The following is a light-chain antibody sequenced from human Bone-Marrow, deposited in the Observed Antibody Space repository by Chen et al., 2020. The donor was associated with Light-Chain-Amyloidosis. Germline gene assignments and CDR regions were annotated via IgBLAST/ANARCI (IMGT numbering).Light chain of an antibody. CDR2: DDS. V-gene: IGLV3-21*02. J-gene: IGLJ3*02. CDR1: NIGSTS. Sequence: SYVLTQPSSVSVAPGHTATIACGGNNIGSTSVNWYQQTPGQAPLLVVYDDSDRPSGIPERLSGSNSGNTATLTISRVEAGDEADYYCQVWDRSSDRPVFGGGTKLTVL. CDR3: QVWDRSSDRPV.